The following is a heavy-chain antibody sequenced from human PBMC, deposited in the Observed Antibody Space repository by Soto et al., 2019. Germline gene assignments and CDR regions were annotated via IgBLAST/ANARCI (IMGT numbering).Heavy chain of an antibody. Sequence: SETLSLTCAVYGGSFSVYYWSWIRQPPGKGLEWIGEINDSGSTNYIPSLKRRVTISVDTSKKQFSLKLNSVTAADTAVYYCARLRNPRITLFGRTGPHYYHYGMDVWGQGTTVTVSS. CDR2: INDSGST. CDR3: ARLRNPRITLFGRTGPHYYHYGMDV. J-gene: IGHJ6*02. CDR1: GGSFSVYY. V-gene: IGHV4-34*01. D-gene: IGHD3-3*01.